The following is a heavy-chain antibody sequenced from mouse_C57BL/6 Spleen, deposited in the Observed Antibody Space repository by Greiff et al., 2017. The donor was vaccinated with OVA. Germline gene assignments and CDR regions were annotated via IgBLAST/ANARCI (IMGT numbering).Heavy chain of an antibody. J-gene: IGHJ2*01. CDR2: IDPEDGET. CDR1: GFNIKDYY. V-gene: IGHV14-2*01. Sequence: EVQLQQSGAELVKPGASVKLSCTASGFNIKDYYMHWVKQRTEQGLEWIGRIDPEDGETKYAPKFQGQATITADTSSNSAYLQLSSLTAEDTSVYDCARYYGSSYVFDYWGQGTTLTVSS. D-gene: IGHD1-1*01. CDR3: ARYYGSSYVFDY.